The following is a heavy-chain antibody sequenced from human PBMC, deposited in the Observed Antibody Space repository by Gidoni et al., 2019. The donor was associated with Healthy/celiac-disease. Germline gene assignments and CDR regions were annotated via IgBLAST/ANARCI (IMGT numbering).Heavy chain of an antibody. J-gene: IGHJ5*02. V-gene: IGHV1-18*01. Sequence: QVQLVQSGAEVKKPGASVKVSCKASGYTFTSYGISWVRQAPGQGLEWMGWISAYNGNTNYAQKLQGRVTMTTDTSTSTAYMELRSLRSDDTAVYYCARAVPIIAVAGTSDWFDPWGQGTLVTVSS. CDR1: GYTFTSYG. D-gene: IGHD6-19*01. CDR3: ARAVPIIAVAGTSDWFDP. CDR2: ISAYNGNT.